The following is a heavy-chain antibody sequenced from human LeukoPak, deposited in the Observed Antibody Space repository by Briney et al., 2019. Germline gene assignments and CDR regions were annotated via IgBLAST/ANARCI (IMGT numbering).Heavy chain of an antibody. V-gene: IGHV3-48*04. CDR3: AKGGGYCSSTSCYPSAFDI. CDR2: ISSSSITI. J-gene: IGHJ3*02. D-gene: IGHD2-2*01. Sequence: GGSLRLSCAASGFTFSSYSLNWVRQAPGKGLEWVSFISSSSITIYYADSVKGRFTISRDNAEKSLYLQMNSLRAEDTAVYYCAKGGGYCSSTSCYPSAFDIWGQGTMVTVSS. CDR1: GFTFSSYS.